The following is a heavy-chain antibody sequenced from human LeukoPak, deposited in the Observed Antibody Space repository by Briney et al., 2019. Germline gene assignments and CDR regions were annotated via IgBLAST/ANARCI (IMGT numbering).Heavy chain of an antibody. CDR3: ARSRYSSSSGGIDY. CDR2: INGDGETT. J-gene: IGHJ4*02. CDR1: GFTFGDYW. V-gene: IGHV3-74*01. Sequence: GGSLRLSCVASGFTFGDYWMHWVRHTPGEGLVWVSRINGDGETTDYADSVKGRFAISRDSDTLYLQMSGLSVEDTAVYYCARSRYSSSSGGIDYWGQGTMVTVSS. D-gene: IGHD6-6*01.